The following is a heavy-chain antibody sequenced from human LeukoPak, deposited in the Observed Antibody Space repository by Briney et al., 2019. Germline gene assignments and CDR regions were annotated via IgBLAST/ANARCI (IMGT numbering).Heavy chain of an antibody. Sequence: GGSLRLSCAASGFTFSSYAMNWVRQAPGKGLEWVSHISSSGGSTYYAGSVKGRFTISRDNSKDTLYLQMNSLRAEDTAVYYCAKALTGTKAFDIGGQGTMVTVSS. J-gene: IGHJ3*02. CDR2: ISSSGGST. CDR3: AKALTGTKAFDI. V-gene: IGHV3-23*01. D-gene: IGHD1-20*01. CDR1: GFTFSSYA.